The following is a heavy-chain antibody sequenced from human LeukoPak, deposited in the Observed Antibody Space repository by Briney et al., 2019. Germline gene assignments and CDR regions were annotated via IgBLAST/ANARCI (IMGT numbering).Heavy chain of an antibody. CDR3: ARAGDCYVLGVCDAFDI. CDR2: IYTSGST. V-gene: IGHV4-4*07. J-gene: IGHJ3*02. D-gene: IGHD2-21*02. CDR1: GGSISSYY. Sequence: SSETLSLTCTVSGGSISSYYWSWIRQPAGKGLEWIGRIYTSGSTNHNPSLKSRVTMSVDTSKNQFSLKLSSVTAADTAVYYCARAGDCYVLGVCDAFDIWGQGTMVTVSS.